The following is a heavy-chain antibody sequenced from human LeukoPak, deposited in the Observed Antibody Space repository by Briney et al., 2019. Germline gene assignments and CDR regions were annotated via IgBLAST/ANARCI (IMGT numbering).Heavy chain of an antibody. Sequence: GGSLRLSRAASGFTFSDYYMSWIRQAPGKGLEWVSYISSSGTTIYYADSVKGRFTISRDNAKNSLFLQMNSLKTEDTAFYYCAKGARSSSGYTTDWGQGILVTVSS. J-gene: IGHJ4*02. V-gene: IGHV3-11*01. CDR1: GFTFSDYY. CDR2: ISSSGTTI. D-gene: IGHD3-22*01. CDR3: AKGARSSSGYTTD.